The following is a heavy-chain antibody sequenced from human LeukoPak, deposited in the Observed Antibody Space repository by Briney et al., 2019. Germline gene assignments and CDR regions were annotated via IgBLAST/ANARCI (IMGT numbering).Heavy chain of an antibody. CDR1: GGSFSGCY. J-gene: IGHJ4*02. V-gene: IGHV4-34*01. Sequence: SETLSLTCAVYGGSFSGCYWSWIRQPPGKGLEWIGEINHSGSTNYNPSLKSRVTISVDTSKNQFSLKLSSVTAADTAVYYCARRMEYYYGNSGYYFDYWGQGALVTVSS. D-gene: IGHD3-22*01. CDR3: ARRMEYYYGNSGYYFDY. CDR2: INHSGST.